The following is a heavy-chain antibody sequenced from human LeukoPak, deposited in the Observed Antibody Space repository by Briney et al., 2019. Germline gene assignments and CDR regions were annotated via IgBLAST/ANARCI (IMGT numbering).Heavy chain of an antibody. J-gene: IGHJ4*02. Sequence: GGSLRLSCAGSGFTFNFYGLTWVRQAPGKGLEWVSTITGSGDRSYYADSVKGRFTISRDNSKNTLYLQMNSLRAEDTAVYYCARASYSSGWFGYWGQGTLVTVSS. V-gene: IGHV3-23*01. CDR2: ITGSGDRS. CDR3: ARASYSSGWFGY. D-gene: IGHD6-19*01. CDR1: GFTFNFYG.